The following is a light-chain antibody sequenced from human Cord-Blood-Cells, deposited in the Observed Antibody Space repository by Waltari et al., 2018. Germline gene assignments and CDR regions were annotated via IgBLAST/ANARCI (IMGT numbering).Light chain of an antibody. Sequence: IQMTQSPSSLSASVGDRVTITCRARQSISSYLNWYQQKPGKAPKLLIYAASSLQSGVPSRFSGSGSGTDFTLTISSLQTEDIATYYCQQSYSTPPWTFGQGTKVEIK. CDR2: AAS. CDR3: QQSYSTPPWT. J-gene: IGKJ1*01. V-gene: IGKV1-39*01. CDR1: QSISSY.